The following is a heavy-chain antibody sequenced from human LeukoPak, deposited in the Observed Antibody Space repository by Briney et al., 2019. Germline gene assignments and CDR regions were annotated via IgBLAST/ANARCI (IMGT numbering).Heavy chain of an antibody. CDR2: IYTSGST. D-gene: IGHD3-10*01. CDR3: ARVGSDYYGSGSYFLFDY. CDR1: GGSISSYY. Sequence: SETLSLTCTVSGGSISSYYWSWIRQPAGKGPEWIGRIYTSGSTNYNPSLKSRVTMSVDTSKNQFSLKLSSVTAGDTAVYYCARVGSDYYGSGSYFLFDYWGQGTLVTVSS. J-gene: IGHJ4*02. V-gene: IGHV4-4*07.